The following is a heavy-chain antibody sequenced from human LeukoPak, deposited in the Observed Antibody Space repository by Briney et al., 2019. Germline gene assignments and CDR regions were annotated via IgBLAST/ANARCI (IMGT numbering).Heavy chain of an antibody. J-gene: IGHJ5*02. Sequence: PSETLSLTCTVSGGSVSSYYWSWIRQPPGKGLEWIGYIHNSGSTNYNASLKSRVTISVDTSKNQFSLKLSSVTAADTAVYYCARGIRAYYYDSSGYDPPNWFDPWGQGTLVTVSS. CDR2: IHNSGST. V-gene: IGHV4-59*02. D-gene: IGHD3-22*01. CDR1: GGSVSSYY. CDR3: ARGIRAYYYDSSGYDPPNWFDP.